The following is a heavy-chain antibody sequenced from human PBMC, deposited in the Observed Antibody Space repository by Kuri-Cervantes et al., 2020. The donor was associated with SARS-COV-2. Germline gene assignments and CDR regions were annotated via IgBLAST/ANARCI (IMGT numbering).Heavy chain of an antibody. V-gene: IGHV3-66*03. D-gene: IGHD6-13*01. CDR2: IYSCGST. CDR1: GFTFSSYA. CDR3: AKDQDGGYSSSWYDY. Sequence: GESLKISCAASGFTFSSYAMSWVRQAPGKGLEWVSVIYSCGSTYYADSVKGRFTISRDNSKNTLYLQMNSLRAEDTAVYYCAKDQDGGYSSSWYDYWGQGTLVTVSS. J-gene: IGHJ4*02.